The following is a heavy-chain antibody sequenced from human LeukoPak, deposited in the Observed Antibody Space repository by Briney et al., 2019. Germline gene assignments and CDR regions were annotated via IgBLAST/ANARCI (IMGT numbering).Heavy chain of an antibody. D-gene: IGHD3-10*01. CDR3: TTRDHRHYGSGTYPVAFDV. CDR2: IRSNADGGTT. Sequence: GGSLRLSCTASRFTFNNAWMTWVRQTPGKGLEWVGRIRSNADGGTTDYAAPVKGRFTISRDDSQNTLYLQMNGLKTEDTAVYYCTTRDHRHYGSGTYPVAFDVWGQGTLVTVSS. V-gene: IGHV3-15*01. CDR1: RFTFNNAW. J-gene: IGHJ3*01.